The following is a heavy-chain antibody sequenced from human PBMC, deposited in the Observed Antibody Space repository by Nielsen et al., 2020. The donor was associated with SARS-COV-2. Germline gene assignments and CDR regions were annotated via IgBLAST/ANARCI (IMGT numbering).Heavy chain of an antibody. CDR2: INPNSGGT. V-gene: IGHV1-2*02. D-gene: IGHD4-23*01. CDR3: ATIGGNYGSPEYYYYGMDV. J-gene: IGHJ6*02. Sequence: ASVKVSCKASGYTFTGYYMHWVRQAPGQGLEWIGWINPNSGGTNYAQKFQGRVTMTRDTSISTAYMELSRLRSDDTAVYYCATIGGNYGSPEYYYYGMDVWGQGTTVTVSS. CDR1: GYTFTGYY.